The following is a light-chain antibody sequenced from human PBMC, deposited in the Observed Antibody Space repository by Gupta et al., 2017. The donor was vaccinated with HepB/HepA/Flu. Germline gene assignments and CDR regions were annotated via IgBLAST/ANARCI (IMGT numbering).Light chain of an antibody. V-gene: IGLV2-14*03. CDR3: RSYTSSSTLVV. CDR1: SSYVGGYNY. CDR2: DVS. Sequence: QSALTHPASVSRSPGQSITISCTATSSYVGGYNYVSWYQQHPGKAPKLMIYDVSNRPSGVSNRFSGSKSGNTASLTISGLQAEDEADYYCRSYTSSSTLVVFGGGTKLTVL. J-gene: IGLJ2*01.